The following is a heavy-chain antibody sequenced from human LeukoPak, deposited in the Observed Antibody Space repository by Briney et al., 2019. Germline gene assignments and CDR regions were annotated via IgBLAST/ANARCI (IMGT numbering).Heavy chain of an antibody. CDR2: IYYSGST. J-gene: IGHJ1*01. Sequence: NASETLSLTCTVSGGSISSYYWSWIRQPAGKGLEWIGRIYYSGSTNYNPSLKSRVTISVDTSKNQFSLKLSSVTAADTAVYYCARYREQHHWGQGTLVTVSS. CDR3: ARYREQHH. D-gene: IGHD6-13*01. V-gene: IGHV4-4*07. CDR1: GGSISSYY.